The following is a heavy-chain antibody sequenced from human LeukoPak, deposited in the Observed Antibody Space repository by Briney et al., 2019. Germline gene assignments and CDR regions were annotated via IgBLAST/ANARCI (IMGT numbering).Heavy chain of an antibody. CDR2: INPNSGGT. CDR1: GYTFTGYY. D-gene: IGHD6-13*01. Sequence: ALVKVSCKASGYTFTGYYMHWVRQAPGQGLEWMGWINPNSGGTNYAQKFQGWVTMTRDTSISTAYMELSRLRSDDTAVYYCARGSGNKQQDAFDIWGQGTMVTVSS. J-gene: IGHJ3*02. CDR3: ARGSGNKQQDAFDI. V-gene: IGHV1-2*04.